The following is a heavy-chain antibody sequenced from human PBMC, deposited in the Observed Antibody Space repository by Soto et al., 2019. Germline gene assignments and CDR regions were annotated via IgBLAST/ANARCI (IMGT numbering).Heavy chain of an antibody. CDR1: GGSVSSGDYF. J-gene: IGHJ6*02. CDR3: ARFPNYYYYGFDV. V-gene: IGHV4-61*08. CDR2: IYYSGST. D-gene: IGHD3-10*01. Sequence: SETLSLTCTVSGGSVSSGDYFWSWLRQSPGKRLEWIAYIYYSGSTNYNPSLKSRATISVDTSKSQVSLTLTSMTAADAALYYCARFPNYYYYGFDVWGQGTAVTVSS.